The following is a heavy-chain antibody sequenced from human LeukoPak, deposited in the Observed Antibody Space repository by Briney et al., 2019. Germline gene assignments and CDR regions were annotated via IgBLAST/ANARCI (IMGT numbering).Heavy chain of an antibody. CDR2: ISYSGST. J-gene: IGHJ4*02. CDR1: GGSISSGEYY. Sequence: PSETLSLTCTVSGGSISSGEYYWSWIRQSPGKGLEWIGYISYSGSTYYNPSLKSRLTISVDMSKNQFSLKLSSVTAADTAIYYCARATAGWRNDYWGQGTLVTVSS. D-gene: IGHD2-21*02. V-gene: IGHV4-30-4*01. CDR3: ARATAGWRNDY.